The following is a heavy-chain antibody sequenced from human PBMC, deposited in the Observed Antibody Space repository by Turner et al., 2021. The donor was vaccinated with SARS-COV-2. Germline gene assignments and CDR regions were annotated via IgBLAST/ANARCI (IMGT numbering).Heavy chain of an antibody. V-gene: IGHV4-39*02. CDR3: ATETITMIVVANWYFDL. Sequence: QLQLQESGPGLVKRSETLSLTCTVSGGPISSSAYYWGWIRQPPGKGLEWIGNIYYSGSTYYNPSLKSRVTIAVDTYKNQFSLKLSLVTAADAAVYYCATETITMIVVANWYFDLWGRGTLVTVSS. D-gene: IGHD3-22*01. J-gene: IGHJ2*01. CDR1: GGPISSSAYY. CDR2: IYYSGST.